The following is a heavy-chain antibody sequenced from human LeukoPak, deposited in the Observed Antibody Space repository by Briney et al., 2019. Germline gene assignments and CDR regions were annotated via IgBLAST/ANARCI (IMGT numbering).Heavy chain of an antibody. D-gene: IGHD2-2*01. J-gene: IGHJ4*02. CDR2: IYYSGST. Sequence: SETLSLTCTVSGGSISSSSYYWGWIRQPPGKGLEWIGSIYYSGSTYYNPSLKSRVTISVDTSKNQFSLKLSSVTAADTAVYYCASHIVVVPAAVLFDYWGQGTLVTVSS. V-gene: IGHV4-39*01. CDR3: ASHIVVVPAAVLFDY. CDR1: GGSISSSSYY.